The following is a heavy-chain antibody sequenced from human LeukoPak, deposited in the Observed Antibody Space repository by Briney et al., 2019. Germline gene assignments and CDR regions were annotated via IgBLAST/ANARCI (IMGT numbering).Heavy chain of an antibody. CDR2: IYSGGST. Sequence: PGPSLRLSCAASGFTFSSYTMSWVRHAPRGGLEWGSVIYSGGSTYYADSVKGRFTISRDNSKNTLYLQMNSLRAEDTAVYYCARDRRYYDSSGYYYDYWGQGTLVTVSS. V-gene: IGHV3-66*01. CDR3: ARDRRYYDSSGYYYDY. D-gene: IGHD3-22*01. CDR1: GFTFSSYT. J-gene: IGHJ4*02.